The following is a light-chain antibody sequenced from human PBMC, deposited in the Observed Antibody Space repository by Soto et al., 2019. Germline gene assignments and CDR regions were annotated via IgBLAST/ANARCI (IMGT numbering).Light chain of an antibody. V-gene: IGKV3-15*01. CDR1: QSVSID. CDR3: QQYNKWPQT. J-gene: IGKJ1*01. Sequence: EIWLTQSPATLSLSPGERATLSCRASQSVSIDLAWYQQKPGKAPRLLIYGASTRATDIPPSFTGSGYGTELTITISSLQSEDIEVYYCQQYNKWPQTFGQGTKVDIK. CDR2: GAS.